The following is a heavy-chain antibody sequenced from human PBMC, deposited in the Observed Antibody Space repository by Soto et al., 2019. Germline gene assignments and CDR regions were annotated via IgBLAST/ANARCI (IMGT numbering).Heavy chain of an antibody. CDR2: TYYRSKWYI. J-gene: IGHJ4*02. Sequence: SQTLSLTCAISGDSVSSNSAALNWIRQSPSRGLEWLGRTYYRSKWYIEYAVSVKSRIAINPDTSKNQFSLQLNSVTPEDTAVYYCARTKSVFDSWGQGTLVTVSS. V-gene: IGHV6-1*01. CDR1: GDSVSSNSAA. CDR3: ARTKSVFDS.